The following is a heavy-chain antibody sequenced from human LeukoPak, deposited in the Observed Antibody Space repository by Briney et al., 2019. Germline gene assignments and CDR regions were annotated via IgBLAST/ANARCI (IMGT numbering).Heavy chain of an antibody. CDR1: GFTFSSYS. J-gene: IGHJ5*02. CDR2: ISSSSSYI. CDR3: ARALLRFLEWSFDP. V-gene: IGHV3-21*01. Sequence: PGGSLRLSCAASGFTFSSYSMNWVRQAPGKGLEWVSSISSSSSYIYYADSVKGRFTISRDNAKNSLYLQMNSPRAEDTAVYYYARALLRFLEWSFDPWGQGTLVTVSS. D-gene: IGHD3-3*01.